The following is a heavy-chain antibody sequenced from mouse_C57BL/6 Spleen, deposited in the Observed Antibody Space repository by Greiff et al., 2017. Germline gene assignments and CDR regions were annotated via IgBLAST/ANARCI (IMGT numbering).Heavy chain of an antibody. D-gene: IGHD1-1*01. J-gene: IGHJ2*01. V-gene: IGHV1-82*01. CDR3: ARSRTTVLDY. CDR1: GYAFSSSW. Sequence: VQLQQSGPELVKPGASVKISCKASGYAFSSSWMNWVKQRPGKGLEWIGRIYPGDGDTNYNGKFKGKATLTADKSSSTAYMQLSSLTSEDSAVXFCARSRTTVLDYWGQGTTLTVSS. CDR2: IYPGDGDT.